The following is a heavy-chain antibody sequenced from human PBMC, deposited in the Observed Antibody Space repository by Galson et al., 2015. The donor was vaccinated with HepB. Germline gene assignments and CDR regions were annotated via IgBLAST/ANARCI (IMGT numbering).Heavy chain of an antibody. D-gene: IGHD3-3*01. J-gene: IGHJ6*02. CDR2: IIPIFGTA. Sequence: SVKVSCKASGGTFSSYATSWVRQAPGQGLEWMGGIIPIFGTANYAQKFQGRVTITADESTSTAYMELSSLRSEDTAVYYCARAIFGVVIRWVYYYGMDVWGQGTTVTVSS. CDR1: GGTFSSYA. V-gene: IGHV1-69*13. CDR3: ARAIFGVVIRWVYYYGMDV.